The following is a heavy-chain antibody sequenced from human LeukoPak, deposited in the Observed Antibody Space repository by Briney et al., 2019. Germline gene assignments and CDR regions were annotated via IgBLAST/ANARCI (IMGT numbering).Heavy chain of an antibody. D-gene: IGHD1-26*01. CDR3: ARVSGSYFDY. Sequence: SETLSLTCAVSGGSISSSDWWSWVRPPPGKGLEWLGQIYYSGSTNYNLSLKSRVTISVDKSKNQFSLKLSSVTAADTAVYYCARVSGSYFDYWGQGTLVTVSS. CDR2: IYYSGST. CDR1: GGSISSSDW. V-gene: IGHV4-4*02. J-gene: IGHJ4*02.